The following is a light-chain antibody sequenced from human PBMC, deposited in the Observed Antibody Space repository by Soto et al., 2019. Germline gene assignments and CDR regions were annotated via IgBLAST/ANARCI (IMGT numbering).Light chain of an antibody. Sequence: QSVLTQPPSASGTPGQRVTISCSGSSSNIGSNTVNWYQQLPGTTPKLLIYSDNQRPSGVPDRISGSKSGTSASLAISGLQSEDEADYYCAAWDDSMNGVVVGGGTKLTVL. V-gene: IGLV1-44*01. CDR1: SSNIGSNT. CDR3: AAWDDSMNGVV. J-gene: IGLJ2*01. CDR2: SDN.